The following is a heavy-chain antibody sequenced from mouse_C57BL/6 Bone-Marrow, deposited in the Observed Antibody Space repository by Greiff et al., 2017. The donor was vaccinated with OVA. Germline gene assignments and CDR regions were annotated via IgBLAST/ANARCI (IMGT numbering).Heavy chain of an antibody. CDR1: GFTFSNYW. J-gene: IGHJ4*01. CDR3: TITTVVAHYAMDY. CDR2: IRLKSDNYAT. D-gene: IGHD1-1*01. Sequence: EVQGVESGGGLVQPGGSMKLSCVASGFTFSNYWMNWVRQSPEKGLEWVAQIRLKSDNYATHYAESVKGRFTISRDDSKSSVYLQMNNLRAEDTGIYYCTITTVVAHYAMDYWGQGTSVTVSS. V-gene: IGHV6-3*01.